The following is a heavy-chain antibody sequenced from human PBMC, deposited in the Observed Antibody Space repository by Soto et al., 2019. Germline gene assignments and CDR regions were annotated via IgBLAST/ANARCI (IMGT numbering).Heavy chain of an antibody. CDR2: IIPILGPP. V-gene: IGHV1-69*13. CDR3: AIRDGSTYYFYGMDV. CDR1: GGTFSSHA. J-gene: IGHJ6*02. Sequence: SVKVSCKASGGTFSSHAFNWVRQAPGQGLEWMGGIIPILGPPNYAQKFQGRSTITADESTNTVYMELSSLRSQDTAVYYCAIRDGSTYYFYGMDVWGRGTPVTSP. D-gene: IGHD3-10*01.